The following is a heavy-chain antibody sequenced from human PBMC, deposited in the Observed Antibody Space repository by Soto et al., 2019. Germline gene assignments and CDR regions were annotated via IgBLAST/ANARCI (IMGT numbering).Heavy chain of an antibody. V-gene: IGHV3-23*01. J-gene: IGHJ6*02. Sequence: GGSLILSCAASGFTFISYAMSWVRQAPGKGLEWVSAISGSGGSTYYADSVKGRFTISRDNSKNTLYLQMNSLRAEDTAVYYCAKGGGSGWYYYYYGMDVWGQGTTVTVSS. D-gene: IGHD6-19*01. CDR2: ISGSGGST. CDR3: AKGGGSGWYYYYYGMDV. CDR1: GFTFISYA.